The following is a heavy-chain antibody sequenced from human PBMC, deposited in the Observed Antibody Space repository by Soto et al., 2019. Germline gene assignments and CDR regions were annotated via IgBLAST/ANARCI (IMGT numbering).Heavy chain of an antibody. Sequence: ASVKVSCKASGYTFTSYGISWVRQAPGQGLEWMGWISAYNGNTNYAQKLQGRATMTTDTSTSTAYMELRSLRSDDTAVYYCARDLMGVVVAATPNNWFDPWGQGTLVTVSS. V-gene: IGHV1-18*01. D-gene: IGHD2-15*01. CDR3: ARDLMGVVVAATPNNWFDP. CDR2: ISAYNGNT. J-gene: IGHJ5*02. CDR1: GYTFTSYG.